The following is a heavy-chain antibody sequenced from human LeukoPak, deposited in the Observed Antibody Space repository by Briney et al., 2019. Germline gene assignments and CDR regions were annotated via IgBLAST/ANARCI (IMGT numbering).Heavy chain of an antibody. V-gene: IGHV3-20*04. CDR3: AKVGFSEMEWLLYSDH. D-gene: IGHD3-3*01. Sequence: GGSLRLSCAASGFTFDDYGMSWVRQAPGKGLEWVSGINWNGGSTGYADSAKGRFTISGDNSKNTLYLQMNSLRAEDTAVYYCAKVGFSEMEWLLYSDHWGQGTLVTVSS. CDR1: GFTFDDYG. CDR2: INWNGGST. J-gene: IGHJ4*02.